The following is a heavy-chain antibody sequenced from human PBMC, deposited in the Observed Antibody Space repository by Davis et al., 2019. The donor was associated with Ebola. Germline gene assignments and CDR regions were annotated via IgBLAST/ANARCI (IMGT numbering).Heavy chain of an antibody. CDR2: INHSGST. CDR3: ARVVFVAGATPSWYFDL. CDR1: GGSFSGYY. Sequence: MPSETLSLTCAVYGGSFSGYYWSWIRQPPGKGLEWIGEINHSGSTNYNPSLKSRVTISVDTSKNQFSLKLSSVTAADTAVYYCARVVFVAGATPSWYFDLRGRGTLVTVSP. D-gene: IGHD2-15*01. V-gene: IGHV4-34*01. J-gene: IGHJ2*01.